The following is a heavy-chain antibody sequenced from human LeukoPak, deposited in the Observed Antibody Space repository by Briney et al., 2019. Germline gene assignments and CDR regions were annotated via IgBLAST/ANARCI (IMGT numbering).Heavy chain of an antibody. CDR2: ISYSGST. Sequence: SETLSLTCTVSGGPISSYVWSWMRQPPGKGLEWIGYISYSGSTNYSPSLKSRVTISVDTSKNHFSLKLSSVTAADTAVYYCARDGYTSAWSRFDYWGQGALVTVSS. CDR1: GGPISSYV. CDR3: ARDGYTSAWSRFDY. J-gene: IGHJ4*02. D-gene: IGHD6-19*01. V-gene: IGHV4-59*01.